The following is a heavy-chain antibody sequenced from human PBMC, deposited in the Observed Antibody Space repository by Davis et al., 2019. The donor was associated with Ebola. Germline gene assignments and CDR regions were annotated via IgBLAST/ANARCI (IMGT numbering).Heavy chain of an antibody. V-gene: IGHV3-7*01. D-gene: IGHD3-10*01. CDR2: IKQDGSEK. CDR1: GFSFSSYW. J-gene: IGHJ4*02. Sequence: GGSLRLSCAVSGFSFSSYWMTWVRQAPGKGLEWVANIKQDGSEKYYVDSVKGRFTISRDNAKNSLYLQMNSLRAEDTAVYYCARDMRAGLLWFGGQGTLVTVSS. CDR3: ARDMRAGLLWF.